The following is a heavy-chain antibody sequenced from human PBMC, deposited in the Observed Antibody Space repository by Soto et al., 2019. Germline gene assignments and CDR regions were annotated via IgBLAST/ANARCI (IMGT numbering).Heavy chain of an antibody. Sequence: SETLSLTCAVYGVSFSGYYWSWIRQPPGKGLEWIGEINHSGSTNYNPSLKSRVTISVDTSKNQFSLKLSSVTAADTAVYYCAVSDVLLWFGAPLWGQGTLVTVSS. CDR2: INHSGST. V-gene: IGHV4-34*01. CDR3: AVSDVLLWFGAPL. CDR1: GVSFSGYY. J-gene: IGHJ4*02. D-gene: IGHD3-10*01.